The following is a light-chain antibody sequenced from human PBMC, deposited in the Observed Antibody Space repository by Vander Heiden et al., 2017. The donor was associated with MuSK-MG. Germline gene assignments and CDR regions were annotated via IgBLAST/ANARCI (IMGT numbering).Light chain of an antibody. CDR3: QQDGSSPYT. CDR2: GAS. Sequence: ESVLTQSTGTLSLSPGERATLSCRASQSVSSSYLAWYQQKPGQAPRLLIYGASSRATGIPDRFSGSGSGTDFTLTISRLEPEDFAVYYCQQDGSSPYTFGQGTKLEIK. CDR1: QSVSSSY. V-gene: IGKV3-20*01. J-gene: IGKJ2*01.